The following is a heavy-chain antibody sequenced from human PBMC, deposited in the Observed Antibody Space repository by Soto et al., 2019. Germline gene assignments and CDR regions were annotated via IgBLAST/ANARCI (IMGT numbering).Heavy chain of an antibody. J-gene: IGHJ4*02. Sequence: QVQLQESGPGLVKPSETLSLTCTVSGGSIGTYYWSWIRQPPGKGLEWIGYIYYRGNTDYNPSLNSRVTISLDTPKTQFSLKLSSVTAADTAVYYCARHPGYYDILAGYTTYYFDYWGQGILDTVSS. CDR2: IYYRGNT. CDR1: GGSIGTYY. CDR3: ARHPGYYDILAGYTTYYFDY. V-gene: IGHV4-59*08. D-gene: IGHD3-9*01.